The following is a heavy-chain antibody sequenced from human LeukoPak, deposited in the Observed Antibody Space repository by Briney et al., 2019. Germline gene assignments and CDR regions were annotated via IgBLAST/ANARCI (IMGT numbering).Heavy chain of an antibody. CDR3: ARGPVGATNLQEDY. V-gene: IGHV1-2*02. J-gene: IGHJ4*02. CDR2: INPNSGGT. Sequence: VASVKVSCKASGYTFTGYYMHWVRQAPGQGLEWMGWINPNSGGTNYAQKFQGRVTMTRDTSISTAYMELSRLRSDDTAVYYCARGPVGATNLQEDYWGQGTQVTVSS. CDR1: GYTFTGYY. D-gene: IGHD1-26*01.